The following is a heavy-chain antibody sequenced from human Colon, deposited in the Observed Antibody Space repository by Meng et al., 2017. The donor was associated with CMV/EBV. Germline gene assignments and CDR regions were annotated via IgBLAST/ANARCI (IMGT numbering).Heavy chain of an antibody. V-gene: IGHV3-74*01. CDR1: GFTFSSYW. J-gene: IGHJ4*02. CDR3: ARICSGATCAVGN. D-gene: IGHD2-15*01. CDR2: INTDGSST. Sequence: ASGFTFSSYWMHWVRTAPGKGLVWVSRINTDGSSTDYADSVKARFTISRDNAKNTLYLQMTSLRAEDTAVYYCARICSGATCAVGNWGQGTLVTVSS.